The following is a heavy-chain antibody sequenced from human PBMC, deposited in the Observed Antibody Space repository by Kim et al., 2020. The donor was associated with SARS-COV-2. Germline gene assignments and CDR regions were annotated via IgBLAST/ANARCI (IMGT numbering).Heavy chain of an antibody. CDR3: ARVMEGYCSGGSCYGYYGMDV. Sequence: SETLSLTCTVSGGSISSYYWSWIRQPPGKGLEWIGYIYYSGSTNYNPSLKSRVTISVDTSKNQFSLKLSSVTAADTAVYYCARVMEGYCSGGSCYGYYGMDVWGQGTTVTVSS. D-gene: IGHD2-15*01. J-gene: IGHJ6*02. CDR1: GGSISSYY. CDR2: IYYSGST. V-gene: IGHV4-59*13.